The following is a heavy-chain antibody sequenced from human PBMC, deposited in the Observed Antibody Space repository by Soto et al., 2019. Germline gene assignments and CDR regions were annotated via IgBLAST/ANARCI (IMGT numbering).Heavy chain of an antibody. Sequence: SPRLPSAASAFTLSNYAMRWLRPAPGRGLEWVSGIGGGGEDPYYAASVRGGFIISRDNSESTLFLQMNGLRAEDMAVYFCATGRIRHTSLQHGFGISGQGPSVTVS. CDR2: IGGGGEDP. D-gene: IGHD2-15*01. J-gene: IGHJ3*02. CDR1: AFTLSNYA. V-gene: IGHV3-23*01. CDR3: ATGRIRHTSLQHGFGI.